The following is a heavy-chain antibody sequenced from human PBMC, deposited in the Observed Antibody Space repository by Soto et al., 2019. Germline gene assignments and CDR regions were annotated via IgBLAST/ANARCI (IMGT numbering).Heavy chain of an antibody. V-gene: IGHV3-33*01. CDR1: GFTFSSYG. CDR3: ARDMHAGFTHYFDP. J-gene: IGHJ5*02. CDR2: IWYDGSNK. D-gene: IGHD1-26*01. Sequence: GGSLRLSCAASGFTFSSYGMHWVRQAPGKGLEWVAVIWYDGSNKYYADSVKGRFTISRDNSKNTLYLQMNSLRAEDTAVYYCARDMHAGFTHYFDPWGQGTLVTVPQ.